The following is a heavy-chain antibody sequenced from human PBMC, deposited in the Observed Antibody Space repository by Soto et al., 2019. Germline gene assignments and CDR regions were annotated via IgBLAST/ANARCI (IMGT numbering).Heavy chain of an antibody. CDR1: RGTFTYYA. Sequence: QVQLVQSGAEAKKPGSSVKVSCKASRGTFTYYAIGWVRQAPGQGLEWLGGIIPKLRTSQPSQRFQGRVTITADESTKTAHMELNSLRYDDTPLYYCAVRKGYSGYDFFDFWGQGTLVTVSS. D-gene: IGHD5-12*01. V-gene: IGHV1-69*01. CDR3: AVRKGYSGYDFFDF. CDR2: IIPKLRTS. J-gene: IGHJ4*02.